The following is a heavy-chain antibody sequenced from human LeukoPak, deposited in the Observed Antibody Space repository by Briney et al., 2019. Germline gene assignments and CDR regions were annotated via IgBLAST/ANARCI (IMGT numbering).Heavy chain of an antibody. V-gene: IGHV3-23*01. D-gene: IGHD2-2*02. CDR2: ISGSGGST. J-gene: IGHJ4*02. Sequence: GGSLRLSCVASGFTFSSYGMAWVRQAPGKGLEWVSAISGSGGSTYYADSVKGRFTISRDNSKNTLYLQMNSLRAEDTAVYYCARGDCSSTSCYISPLCYWGQGTLVTVSS. CDR1: GFTFSSYG. CDR3: ARGDCSSTSCYISPLCY.